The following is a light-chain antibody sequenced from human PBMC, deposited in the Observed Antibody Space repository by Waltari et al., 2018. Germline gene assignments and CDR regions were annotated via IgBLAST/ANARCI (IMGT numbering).Light chain of an antibody. CDR1: QSVSSL. V-gene: IGKV1-5*03. CDR3: QHYKDYPWA. Sequence: DIQMTQSPSTLSASVGDRVTITCRARQSVSSLLAWYQQKPGKGPKRLIYQASSLESGVPSRFSGSGSGTEFALTISSLQPDDFATYYCQHYKDYPWAFGQGTKVEIK. CDR2: QAS. J-gene: IGKJ1*01.